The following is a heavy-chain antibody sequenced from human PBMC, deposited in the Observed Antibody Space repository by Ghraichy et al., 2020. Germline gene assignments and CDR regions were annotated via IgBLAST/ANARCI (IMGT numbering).Heavy chain of an antibody. CDR3: AKDQYCSSGTSCYVSAYFYYGMDV. V-gene: IGHV3-30*18. CDR1: GFTFSNYG. J-gene: IGHJ6*02. CDR2: ISYDGSNN. Sequence: GESLNISCAASGFTFSNYGMHWVRQAPGKGLEWVAFISYDGSNNYYTDSVKGRFTISRDNSNNALYLQMNSLRGEDTAVYYCAKDQYCSSGTSCYVSAYFYYGMDVWGQGTTVTVSS. D-gene: IGHD2-2*01.